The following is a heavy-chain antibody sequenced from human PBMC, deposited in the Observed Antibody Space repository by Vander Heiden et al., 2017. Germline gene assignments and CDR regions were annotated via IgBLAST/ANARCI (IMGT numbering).Heavy chain of an antibody. D-gene: IGHD6-19*01. CDR2: IYYSGRT. J-gene: IGHJ4*02. CDR1: GDSISSGTHY. CDR3: ARKRYSSGWDFDY. V-gene: IGHV4-39*01. Sequence: QLQLQESGPGLGKPSETLSLTCTVSGDSISSGTHYWGWVRQPPGKGLEWIGTIYYSGRTFYKPSLRSRATISVDTSKNQFSLKLNSVTAADTAVYYCARKRYSSGWDFDYWGQGVLVTVSS.